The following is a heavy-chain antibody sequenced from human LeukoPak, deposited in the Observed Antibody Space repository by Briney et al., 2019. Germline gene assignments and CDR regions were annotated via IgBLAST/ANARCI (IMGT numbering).Heavy chain of an antibody. D-gene: IGHD2-21*02. CDR1: GYTFTRYD. J-gene: IGHJ3*02. V-gene: IGHV7-4-1*02. Sequence: ASVRLSCKAFGYTFTRYDMNWVRQAPGQGREWGGWINSNTVNPTYGQGFTGRFVVSLDTSVSTAYLQISSLKAEDTAVYYCAAGDPYYCGGDCYPEAFDIWGQGTMVTVSS. CDR3: AAGDPYYCGGDCYPEAFDI. CDR2: INSNTVNP.